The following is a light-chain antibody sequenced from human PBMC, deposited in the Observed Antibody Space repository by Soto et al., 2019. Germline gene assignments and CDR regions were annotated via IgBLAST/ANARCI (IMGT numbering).Light chain of an antibody. CDR3: QRRRNWLIT. V-gene: IGKV3-11*01. CDR2: DTS. CDR1: QSVRSY. J-gene: IGKJ5*01. Sequence: EIVLTQSPATLSLSPGERATLSCRASQSVRSYLAWYQQKPGQSPRLLIYDTSNRATGIPARFSGSGSGTDFTSPVSSLEPDVFAVYYCQRRRNWLITFGKGTRRKIK.